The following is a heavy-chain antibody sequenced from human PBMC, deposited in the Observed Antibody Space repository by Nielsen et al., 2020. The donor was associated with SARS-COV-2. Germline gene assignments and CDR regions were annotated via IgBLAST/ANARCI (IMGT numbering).Heavy chain of an antibody. CDR2: IKQDGSEK. V-gene: IGHV3-7*03. CDR3: ARDRGPQSYGPFDY. Sequence: GGSLRLSCAASGFTFSSYWMSWVRQAPGKGLEWVANIKQDGSEKYYVDSVKGRFTISRDNAKNSLYLQMNSLRAEDTAVYYCARDRGPQSYGPFDYWGQGTLVTVSS. CDR1: GFTFSSYW. D-gene: IGHD5-18*01. J-gene: IGHJ4*02.